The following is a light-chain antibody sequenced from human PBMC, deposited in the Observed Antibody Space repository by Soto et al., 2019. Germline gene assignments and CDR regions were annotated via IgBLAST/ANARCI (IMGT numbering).Light chain of an antibody. V-gene: IGLV1-40*01. J-gene: IGLJ3*02. CDR2: GIR. Sequence: QSVLTQPPSVSGAPGQRVALSCTGNSSNLGADYDVPWYQQLPGAAPKLVIFGIRNRPSGVPERFSGSKSGTSASLAITGLQAEDEADYYCQAYDYSLTASVFGGGTKLTVL. CDR1: SSNLGADYD. CDR3: QAYDYSLTASV.